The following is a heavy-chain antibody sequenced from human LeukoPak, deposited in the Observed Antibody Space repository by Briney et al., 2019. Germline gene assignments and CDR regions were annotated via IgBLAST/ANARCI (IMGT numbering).Heavy chain of an antibody. V-gene: IGHV4-38-2*02. Sequence: SETLSLTCTVSGYSISNAYYWGWIRQPPGKVLEWIGSLYHSGSTYYNPTLKSRVTTSVDTSKNRFSLKLTSVTAADTAVYYCARGLFDSDYYYYMDVWGKGTTVTVSS. J-gene: IGHJ6*03. CDR1: GYSISNAYY. D-gene: IGHD3-3*01. CDR2: LYHSGST. CDR3: ARGLFDSDYYYYMDV.